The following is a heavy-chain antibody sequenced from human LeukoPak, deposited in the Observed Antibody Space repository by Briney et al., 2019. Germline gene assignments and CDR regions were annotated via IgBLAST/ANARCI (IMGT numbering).Heavy chain of an antibody. J-gene: IGHJ4*02. CDR1: GFRFSDYG. D-gene: IGHD3-22*01. CDR3: ANGRYYYDSSNYPEFDY. Sequence: GGSLRLSCAASGFRFSDYGMHWVRQAPGKGLEWVSFISYDGRNKYYAGSVKGRFTISRDNPRNTLYLQMNSLRADDTAVYYCANGRYYYDSSNYPEFDYWGQGTLVTVSS. V-gene: IGHV3-30*18. CDR2: ISYDGRNK.